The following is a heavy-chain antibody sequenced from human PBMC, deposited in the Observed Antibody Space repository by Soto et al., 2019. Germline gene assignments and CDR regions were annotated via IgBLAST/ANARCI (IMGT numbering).Heavy chain of an antibody. CDR1: GYTFTSYG. CDR3: ARLSGSYVY. Sequence: QVQLVQSGAEVKKPGASVKVSCKASGYTFTSYGISWVRQAPGQGLEWMGWISAYNGNTNYAQKFQGRVTMTRNTSISTAYMELSSLRSEDTAVYYCARLSGSYVYWGQGTLVTVSS. D-gene: IGHD1-26*01. J-gene: IGHJ4*02. V-gene: IGHV1-18*01. CDR2: ISAYNGNT.